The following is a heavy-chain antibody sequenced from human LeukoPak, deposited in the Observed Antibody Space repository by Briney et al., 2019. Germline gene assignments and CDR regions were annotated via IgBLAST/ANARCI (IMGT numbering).Heavy chain of an antibody. D-gene: IGHD2-15*01. V-gene: IGHV4-59*01. CDR1: GGSISSYY. CDR3: AACSGGSCLRWYFDL. Sequence: SETLSLTCTVSGGSISSYYWSWIRQPPGKGLEWIGYIYYSGSTNYNPSLKSRVTISVDTSKNQFSLKLSSVTAADTAVYYCAACSGGSCLRWYFDLWGRGTLVTVSS. CDR2: IYYSGST. J-gene: IGHJ2*01.